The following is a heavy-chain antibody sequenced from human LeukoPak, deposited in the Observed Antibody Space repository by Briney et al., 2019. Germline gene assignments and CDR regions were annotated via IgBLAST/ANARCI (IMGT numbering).Heavy chain of an antibody. CDR2: IIPIFGTA. Sequence: SSVKVSCKASGGTFSSYAISWVRQAPRQGLEWMGGIIPIFGTANYAQKFQGRVTITTDESTSTAYMELSSLRSEDTAVYYCARHSSGWYLDDYWGQGTLVTVSS. D-gene: IGHD6-19*01. V-gene: IGHV1-69*05. CDR1: GGTFSSYA. J-gene: IGHJ4*02. CDR3: ARHSSGWYLDDY.